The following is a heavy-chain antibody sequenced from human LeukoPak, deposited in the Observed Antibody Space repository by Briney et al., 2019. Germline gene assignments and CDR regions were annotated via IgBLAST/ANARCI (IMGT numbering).Heavy chain of an antibody. CDR3: AIDRRRIAVAGHEGLGIMDV. D-gene: IGHD6-19*01. CDR1: GFTFSSYA. V-gene: IGHV3-23*01. CDR2: INGSGGST. Sequence: GGSLRLSCGASGFTFSSYAMSWVRQAPGKGLEWVSAINGSGGSTYYADSVKGRFTISRDNSKYTLYLQMNSLRAEDTAVYYCAIDRRRIAVAGHEGLGIMDVWGKETTVTVSS. J-gene: IGHJ6*04.